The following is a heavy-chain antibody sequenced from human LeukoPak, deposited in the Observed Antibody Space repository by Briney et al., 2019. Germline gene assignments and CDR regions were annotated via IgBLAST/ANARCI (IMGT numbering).Heavy chain of an antibody. Sequence: PSETLSLTCTVSGGSISSSSYYWGWIRQPPGKGLEWIGSMYYSGSTYYNPSLKSRVTMSVDTSKNQFSLKLSSVTAADTAVYYCARSGYYYDSSGYYQFDYWGQGTLVTVSS. D-gene: IGHD3-22*01. J-gene: IGHJ4*02. CDR1: GGSISSSSYY. CDR3: ARSGYYYDSSGYYQFDY. V-gene: IGHV4-39*07. CDR2: MYYSGST.